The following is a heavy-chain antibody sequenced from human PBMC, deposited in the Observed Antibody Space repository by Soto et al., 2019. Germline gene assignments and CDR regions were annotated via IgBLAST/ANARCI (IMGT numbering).Heavy chain of an antibody. CDR1: GGSISSSSYY. V-gene: IGHV4-39*01. CDR2: IYYSGST. CDR3: ARLVMVLSNFDY. Sequence: QLQLQESGPGLVKPSETLSLTCTVSGGSISSSSYYWGWIRQPPGKGLEWIGSIYYSGSTYYNPSLKRRVTISVDTSKNQFSLKLSSVTAADTAVYYCARLVMVLSNFDYWGQGTLVTVSS. J-gene: IGHJ4*02. D-gene: IGHD2-15*01.